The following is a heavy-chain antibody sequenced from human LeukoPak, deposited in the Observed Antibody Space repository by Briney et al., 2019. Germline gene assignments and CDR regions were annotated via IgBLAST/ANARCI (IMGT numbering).Heavy chain of an antibody. CDR2: ISWNSGSI. V-gene: IGHV3-9*03. J-gene: IGHJ4*02. D-gene: IGHD6-6*01. CDR1: GFTFDDYA. Sequence: PGGSLRLSCAASGFTFDDYAMHWVRQAPGKGLEWVSGISWNSGSIGYADSVKGRFTISRDNAKNSLYLQMNSLRAEDMALYYCTISRGAALDYWGQGTLVTVSS. CDR3: TISRGAALDY.